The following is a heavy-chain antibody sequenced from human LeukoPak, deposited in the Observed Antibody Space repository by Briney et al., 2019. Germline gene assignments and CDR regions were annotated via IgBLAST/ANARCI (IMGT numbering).Heavy chain of an antibody. CDR1: GFTFSDYS. J-gene: IGHJ3*02. CDR3: ARGSGDAFDI. Sequence: PGGSLRLSCAASGFTFSDYSMSWIRQAPGKGLEWVSYIRSSGNTIYYADSVKGRFTISRDNAKNSLYLQMNSLRAEDTAVYYCARGSGDAFDIWGQGTMVTVSS. CDR2: IRSSGNTI. V-gene: IGHV3-11*04.